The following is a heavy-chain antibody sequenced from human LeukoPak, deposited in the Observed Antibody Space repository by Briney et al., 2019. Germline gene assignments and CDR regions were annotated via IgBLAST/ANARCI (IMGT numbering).Heavy chain of an antibody. CDR1: EFTFSAYS. CDR3: ARAAGHFGVVIPNWFDP. V-gene: IGHV3-21*01. CDR2: ISSSSSYI. J-gene: IGHJ5*02. D-gene: IGHD3-3*01. Sequence: GGSLRLSCAASEFTFSAYSMNWVRQAPGKGLEWVSSISSSSSYIYYADSVKGRFTISRDNAKNSLYLQMNSLRAEDTAVYYCARAAGHFGVVIPNWFDPWGQGTLVTVSS.